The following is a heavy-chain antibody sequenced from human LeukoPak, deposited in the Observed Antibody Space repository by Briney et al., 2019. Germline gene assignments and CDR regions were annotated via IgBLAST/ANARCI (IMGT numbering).Heavy chain of an antibody. CDR1: GFTFSTYD. J-gene: IGHJ3*02. V-gene: IGHV3-23*01. CDR3: AKSRSGSYYDAFAI. Sequence: GGSLRLSCAASGFTFSTYDMSWVRQAPGKGLEWVSAIRGSGGSTCYPDSVKGRFTISRDNSKNTLYLQMNSLRAEDTAMYYCAKSRSGSYYDAFAIWGQGTMVTVSS. CDR2: IRGSGGST. D-gene: IGHD1-26*01.